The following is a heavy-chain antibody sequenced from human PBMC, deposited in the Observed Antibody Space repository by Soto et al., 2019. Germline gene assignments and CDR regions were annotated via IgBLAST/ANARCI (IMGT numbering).Heavy chain of an antibody. CDR1: GFTVSNNY. J-gene: IGHJ4*02. CDR2: IYSGGYT. V-gene: IGHV3-53*01. Sequence: EVQLVESGGGLIQPGGSLRLSCAVSGFTVSNNYMSWVRQAPGKGLEGVSVIYSGGYTAYGDSVKGRFTISRDNSKNPLYFQKNSRGADDPAVYFWGTERGGGGYWGQGTLVTVSS. D-gene: IGHD3-10*01. CDR3: GTERGGGGY.